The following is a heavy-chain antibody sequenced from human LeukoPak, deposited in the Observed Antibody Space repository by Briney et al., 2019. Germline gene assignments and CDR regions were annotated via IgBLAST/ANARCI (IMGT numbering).Heavy chain of an antibody. Sequence: GGSLRLSCAASGFTVSSNYMNWVRQAPGKGLEWVSVIDSGGNTYYAESVKCRFTISRDNAKSSLYLQMHSPRAEDTAVYYCARDFQYSSGWYHSSYFDYWGQGTLVTVSS. D-gene: IGHD6-19*01. J-gene: IGHJ4*02. CDR2: IDSGGNT. CDR1: GFTVSSNY. V-gene: IGHV3-53*01. CDR3: ARDFQYSSGWYHSSYFDY.